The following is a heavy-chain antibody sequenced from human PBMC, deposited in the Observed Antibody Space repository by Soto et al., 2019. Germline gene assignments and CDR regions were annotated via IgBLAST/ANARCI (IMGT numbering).Heavy chain of an antibody. CDR3: ARHGARTDYYYMDV. CDR2: IYYSGST. D-gene: IGHD1-1*01. Sequence: PSETLSLTCTVSGGSISSSSYYWGWIRQPPGNGLEWIGSIYYSGSTYYNPSLKSRVTISVDTSKNQFSLKLSSVTAADTAVYYCARHGARTDYYYMDVWGKGTTVTVSS. V-gene: IGHV4-39*01. CDR1: GGSISSSSYY. J-gene: IGHJ6*03.